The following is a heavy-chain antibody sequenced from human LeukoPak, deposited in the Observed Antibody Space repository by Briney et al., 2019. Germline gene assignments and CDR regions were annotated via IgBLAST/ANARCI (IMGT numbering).Heavy chain of an antibody. CDR2: ISTYNGNT. CDR1: GYSFSRYG. Sequence: ASVKVSCKASGYSFSRYGVSWVRQAPGQGLEWMGWISTYNGNTNYAQKFQGRVTMTTDTSTSTAYMELRSLRSDDTAVYYCARDTPYYDILTGYLGFDPWGQGTLVTVSS. CDR3: ARDTPYYDILTGYLGFDP. D-gene: IGHD3-9*01. J-gene: IGHJ5*02. V-gene: IGHV1-18*01.